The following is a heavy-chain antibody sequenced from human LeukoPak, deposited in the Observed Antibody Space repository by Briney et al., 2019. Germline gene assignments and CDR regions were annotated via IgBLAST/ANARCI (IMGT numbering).Heavy chain of an antibody. CDR2: IYYSGGT. CDR1: GGSISSGDYY. CDR3: ARELRYDNSDSGAF. D-gene: IGHD3-22*01. J-gene: IGHJ3*01. Sequence: SETLSLTCTISGGSISSGDYYWSWIRQPPGKGLEWIGYIYYSGGTYYNPSLKSRVTISVDTSKNQFSLKLTSVTAADTALYYCARELRYDNSDSGAFWGQGTVVTVSS. V-gene: IGHV4-30-4*08.